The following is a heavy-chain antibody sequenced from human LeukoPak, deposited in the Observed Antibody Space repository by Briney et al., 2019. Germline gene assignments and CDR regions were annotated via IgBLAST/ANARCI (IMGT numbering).Heavy chain of an antibody. CDR3: ARGGYYGSGNDFRFDP. D-gene: IGHD3-10*01. CDR1: GGSISSYY. V-gene: IGHV4-59*01. CDR2: IYYSGST. J-gene: IGHJ5*02. Sequence: SETLSLTCTVSGGSISSYYWSWIRQPPGKGLEWIGYIYYSGSTAYNPSLKSRVTISVDTSKNQFSLKLSSVTAADTAVYYCARGGYYGSGNDFRFDPWGQGTLVTVSS.